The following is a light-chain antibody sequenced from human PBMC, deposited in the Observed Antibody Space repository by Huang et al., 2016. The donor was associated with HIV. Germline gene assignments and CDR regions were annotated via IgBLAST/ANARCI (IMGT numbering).Light chain of an antibody. CDR2: GAS. CDR3: QHYNNWPPLVT. V-gene: IGKV3-15*01. Sequence: EVVVTQSPATLSVSPGERASVSCRASQTINSNIAWYQQKPGQAPRRLIDGASTRATGGPARFRGSGSGTDFTLTISSLQSEDFAFYYCQHYNNWPPLVTFGGGTKVEIK. J-gene: IGKJ4*01. CDR1: QTINSN.